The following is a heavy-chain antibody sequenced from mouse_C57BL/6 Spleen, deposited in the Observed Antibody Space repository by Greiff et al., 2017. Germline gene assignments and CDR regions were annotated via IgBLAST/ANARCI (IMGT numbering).Heavy chain of an antibody. CDR2: IDPSASYT. V-gene: IGHV1-69*01. CDR3: ARKNYDNKGYCFAY. CDR1: GYTFTSYW. J-gene: IGHJ2*01. D-gene: IGHD2-1*01. Sequence: QVQLQQPGAELVMPGASVTLSCKASGYTFTSYWMHWVKQRPVQGLEWIGEIDPSASYTNYNPKFKGKSTLTADKSSSTAYMQLSSLASEDSAVYYCARKNYDNKGYCFAYWGQGTTLTVSS.